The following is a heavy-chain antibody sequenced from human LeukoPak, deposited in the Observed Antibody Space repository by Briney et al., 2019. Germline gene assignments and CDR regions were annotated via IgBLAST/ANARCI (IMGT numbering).Heavy chain of an antibody. Sequence: GESLKISCKGSGYSFTSYWIGWVRQMPGKGLEWMGIIYPGDSDTRYSPSFQGQVTISADKSISTAYLQWSSLKASDTAMYYCASHKGSGYGGYYFDHWGQGTLVTVSS. CDR1: GYSFTSYW. D-gene: IGHD5-12*01. CDR2: IYPGDSDT. J-gene: IGHJ4*02. CDR3: ASHKGSGYGGYYFDH. V-gene: IGHV5-51*01.